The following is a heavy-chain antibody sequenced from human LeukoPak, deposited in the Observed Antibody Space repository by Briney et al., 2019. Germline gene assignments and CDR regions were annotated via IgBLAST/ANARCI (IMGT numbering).Heavy chain of an antibody. CDR2: INSDGSST. CDR1: GFTFSSYW. CDR3: ARLGDSSDY. D-gene: IGHD2-21*02. V-gene: IGHV3-74*01. Sequence: PGGSLRLSCAASGFTFSSYWMHWARQDPGKGLVWVSRINSDGSSTSYADSVKGRCTISRDNAKNTLYLQMNSLRAEDTAVYYCARLGDSSDYWGQGTLVTVSS. J-gene: IGHJ4*02.